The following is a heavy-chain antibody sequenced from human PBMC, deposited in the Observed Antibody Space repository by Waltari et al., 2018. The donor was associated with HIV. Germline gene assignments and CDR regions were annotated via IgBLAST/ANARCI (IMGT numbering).Heavy chain of an antibody. Sequence: EVQLLESGGGLVKPGGSLRLSCAASGFTFRSYSMNWVRQAPGKGLEVVSSITSGSYMFYVDSVKGRFTIFRDNTKNSLYLQMNSRRAEDTALYYCARQGGSYGPDWYFDLWGRGTLVTVSS. D-gene: IGHD5-18*01. CDR2: ITSGSYM. CDR1: GFTFRSYS. J-gene: IGHJ2*01. V-gene: IGHV3-21*01. CDR3: ARQGGSYGPDWYFDL.